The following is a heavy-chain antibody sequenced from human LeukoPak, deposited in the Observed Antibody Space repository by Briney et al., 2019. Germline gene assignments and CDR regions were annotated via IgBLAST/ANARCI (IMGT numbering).Heavy chain of an antibody. Sequence: GALRLSCAASGFTFSSYSMNWVRQAPGKGLEWVSSISSSSSYIYYADSVKGRFTISRDNAKNSLYLQMNSLRAEDTAVYYCARDPDHDSSGWSDYWGQGTLVTVSS. D-gene: IGHD6-19*01. J-gene: IGHJ4*02. CDR1: GFTFSSYS. CDR2: ISSSSSYI. CDR3: ARDPDHDSSGWSDY. V-gene: IGHV3-21*01.